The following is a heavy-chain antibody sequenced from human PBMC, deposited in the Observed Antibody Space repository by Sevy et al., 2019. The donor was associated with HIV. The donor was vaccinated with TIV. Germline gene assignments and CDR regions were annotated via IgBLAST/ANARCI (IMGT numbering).Heavy chain of an antibody. CDR1: GFTVSSNY. V-gene: IGHV3-53*01. CDR3: ARGMYYYDNSGYSPYYFDY. D-gene: IGHD3-22*01. CDR2: IYSSSST. Sequence: GGSLGLSCAASGFTVSSNYMSWVRQAPGKGLEWVSVIYSSSSTYYADSVKGRFTISSDNFKNTLYLQMNSLRAEDTAVYYCARGMYYYDNSGYSPYYFDYWGQGTLVTVSS. J-gene: IGHJ4*02.